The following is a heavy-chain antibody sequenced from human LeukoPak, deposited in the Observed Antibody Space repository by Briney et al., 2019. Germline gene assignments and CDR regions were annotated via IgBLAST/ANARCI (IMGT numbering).Heavy chain of an antibody. D-gene: IGHD6-13*01. CDR3: ARPPVAYSSSWYRYYFDY. CDR2: IYYSGYT. J-gene: IGHJ4*02. Sequence: SETLSLTCTVSGGSISSYYWSWIRQPPGKGLEWIGCIYYSGYTNYKSSLKSRVTISVDTSKNQFSLKLSSVTAADTAVYYCARPPVAYSSSWYRYYFDYWGQGTLVTVSS. V-gene: IGHV4-59*12. CDR1: GGSISSYY.